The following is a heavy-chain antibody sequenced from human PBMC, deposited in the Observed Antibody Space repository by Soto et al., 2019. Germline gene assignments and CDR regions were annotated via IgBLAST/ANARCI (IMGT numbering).Heavy chain of an antibody. J-gene: IGHJ4*02. CDR3: ASGIRLWLRRINNGYSG. V-gene: IGHV1-69*12. Sequence: QVQLVQSGAEVKKPESSVKVSCQAPRCTFSTYAISWVRQAPGQGLEWMGGIIPMCGTANYAQRFQDRVTITADESTNQVYMELSSLSAEDTAVYFCASGIRLWLRRINNGYSGWGQGTLVTVSS. D-gene: IGHD5-12*01. CDR1: RCTFSTYA. CDR2: IIPMCGTA.